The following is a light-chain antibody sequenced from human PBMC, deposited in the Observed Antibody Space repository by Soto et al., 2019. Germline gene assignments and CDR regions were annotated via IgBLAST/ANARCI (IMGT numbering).Light chain of an antibody. V-gene: IGKV3-20*01. CDR2: HTS. CDR3: QQYGSSPLWT. Sequence: ETVLTQSPGTLSLSPGERATLSCRASQSVGGSLAWYQQRPGQAPRLLVYHTSNRATGIPDRFSASGSGTDFTLTISRLEPEDFAVYYCQQYGSSPLWTFGQGTKVDIK. CDR1: QSVGGS. J-gene: IGKJ1*01.